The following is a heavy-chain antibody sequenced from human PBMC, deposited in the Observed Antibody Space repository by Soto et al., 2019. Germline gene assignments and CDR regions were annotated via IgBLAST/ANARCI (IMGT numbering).Heavy chain of an antibody. CDR3: AKPRPDTSGWGAEWFDP. Sequence: EVQLLESGGGLVQPGGSLRLSCAASGFTFSSSAMTWVRQAPGKGPEWVSSINNRGDSTYYADSVKGRFTISSDFSKNTLYLQINNLRAEDTAVYYCAKPRPDTSGWGAEWFDPWGQGTLVTVSS. CDR1: GFTFSSSA. V-gene: IGHV3-23*01. CDR2: INNRGDST. J-gene: IGHJ5*02. D-gene: IGHD3-22*01.